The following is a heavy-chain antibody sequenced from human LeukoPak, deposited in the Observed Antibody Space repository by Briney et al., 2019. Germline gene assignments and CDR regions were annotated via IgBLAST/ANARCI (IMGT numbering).Heavy chain of an antibody. J-gene: IGHJ3*02. Sequence: PVKVSCKASGGTFSSYAISWVRQAPGQGLEWMGRIIPILGIANYAQKFQGRVTITADKSTSTAYMELSSLRSEDTAVYYCARGAYDYGDYVGSDAFDIWGQGTMVTVSS. CDR3: ARGAYDYGDYVGSDAFDI. CDR2: IIPILGIA. CDR1: GGTFSSYA. V-gene: IGHV1-69*04. D-gene: IGHD4-17*01.